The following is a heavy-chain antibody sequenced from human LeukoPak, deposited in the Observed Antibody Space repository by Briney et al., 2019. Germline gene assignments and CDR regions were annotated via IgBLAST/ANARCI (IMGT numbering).Heavy chain of an antibody. CDR2: IWYDGSNK. D-gene: IGHD3-22*01. CDR3: ARDGTPMIVVITEIDY. CDR1: GFTFSSYG. Sequence: PGRSLRLSCAASGFTFSSYGMHWVRQAPGKGLEWAAVIWYDGSNKYYADSVKGRFTISRDNSKNTLYLQMNSLRAEDTAVYYCARDGTPMIVVITEIDYWGQGTLVTVSS. J-gene: IGHJ4*02. V-gene: IGHV3-33*01.